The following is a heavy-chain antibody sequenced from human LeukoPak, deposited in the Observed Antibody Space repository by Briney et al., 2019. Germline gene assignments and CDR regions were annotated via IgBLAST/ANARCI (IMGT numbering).Heavy chain of an antibody. Sequence: GGSLRLSCAASGFTVSSNYMSWVRQAPGKGLEWVSVIYSGGSTYYADSVKGGFTISRDNSKNTLYLQMNSLRAEDTAVYYCAREPRYCSGGSCYSFGFDYWGQGTLVTVSS. CDR2: IYSGGST. V-gene: IGHV3-66*01. D-gene: IGHD2-15*01. J-gene: IGHJ4*02. CDR1: GFTVSSNY. CDR3: AREPRYCSGGSCYSFGFDY.